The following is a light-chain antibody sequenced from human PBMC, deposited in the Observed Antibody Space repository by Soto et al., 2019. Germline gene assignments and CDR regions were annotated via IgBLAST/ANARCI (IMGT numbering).Light chain of an antibody. J-gene: IGKJ1*01. CDR1: QSIVTY. Sequence: DIQRTQCPSSLSASVVDRVTITCRASQSIVTYLTWYLQKPGKAPKLLIYAASNLQSGVPSRFSVSGSGTDFTLTISSLQPEDFATYFCQQSYSTPPWTFGQGTKVDIK. V-gene: IGKV1-39*01. CDR3: QQSYSTPPWT. CDR2: AAS.